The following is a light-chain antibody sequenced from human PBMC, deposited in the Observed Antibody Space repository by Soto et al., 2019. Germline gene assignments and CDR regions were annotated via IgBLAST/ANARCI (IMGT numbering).Light chain of an antibody. V-gene: IGLV2-23*02. CDR3: CSYAAGITYA. J-gene: IGLJ1*01. CDR2: EVS. CDR1: SSYVGSYNL. Sequence: QSVVSQPGSVSGSPGPSITISCTGTSSYVGSYNLVSWYQQHPGKAPKLMIYEVSKRPSGVSNRFSGSKSGNTASLTISGLQAEDEADYYCCSYAAGITYAFGTGTKVTVL.